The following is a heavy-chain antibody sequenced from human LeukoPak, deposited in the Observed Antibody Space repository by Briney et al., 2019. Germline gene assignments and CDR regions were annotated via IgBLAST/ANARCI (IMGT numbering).Heavy chain of an antibody. Sequence: GGSLRLSCVASGFTFSDYYMSWVRQPPGKGLEWVANIKQDGSGKYYVDCVKGRFTISRDNAKNSLFLQMNSLRAEDTAVYYCAREVTPYYWGQGTLVTVSS. V-gene: IGHV3-7*01. CDR1: GFTFSDYY. CDR2: IKQDGSGK. CDR3: AREVTPYY. D-gene: IGHD4-23*01. J-gene: IGHJ4*02.